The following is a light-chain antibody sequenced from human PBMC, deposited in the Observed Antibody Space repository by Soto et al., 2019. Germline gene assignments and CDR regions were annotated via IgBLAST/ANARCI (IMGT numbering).Light chain of an antibody. V-gene: IGLV2-23*01. CDR3: CSYAGSGTWV. CDR1: STDIGGY. J-gene: IGLJ3*02. CDR2: EGT. Sequence: QSALTQPASVSGSPGQSITISCTGTSTDIGGYVSWYQQHPGKAPKLMIYEGTKRPSGVSNHFSGSKSGNTASLTISGLQAEDEADYYCCSYAGSGTWVFGGGTKLTVL.